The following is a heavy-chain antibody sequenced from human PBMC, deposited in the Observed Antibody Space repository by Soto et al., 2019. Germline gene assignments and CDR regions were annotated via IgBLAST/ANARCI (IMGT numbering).Heavy chain of an antibody. J-gene: IGHJ6*02. CDR2: INHSGST. CDR3: ARAVFWSGCYPYYYYYGMDV. CDR1: GGSFSGYY. D-gene: IGHD3-3*01. Sequence: PSETLSLTCAVYGGSFSGYYWSWIRQPPGKGLEWIGEINHSGSTNYNPSLKSRVTISVDTSKNQFSLKLSSVTAADTAVYYCARAVFWSGCYPYYYYYGMDVWGQGTTVTVSS. V-gene: IGHV4-34*01.